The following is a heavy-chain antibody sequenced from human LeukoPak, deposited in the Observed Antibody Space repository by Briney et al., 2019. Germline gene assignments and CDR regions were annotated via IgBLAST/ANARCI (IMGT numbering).Heavy chain of an antibody. J-gene: IGHJ5*02. D-gene: IGHD2-2*02. CDR1: GGSFSGYY. CDR2: INHSGSS. Sequence: SETLSLTCAVYGGSFSGYYWSWIRQPPGKGLEWIGEINHSGSSNYNPSLKSRVTISVDTSKNQFSPKLSSVTAADTAVYYCARALQPYCSSTSCYMGNWFDPWGQGTLVTVSS. V-gene: IGHV4-34*01. CDR3: ARALQPYCSSTSCYMGNWFDP.